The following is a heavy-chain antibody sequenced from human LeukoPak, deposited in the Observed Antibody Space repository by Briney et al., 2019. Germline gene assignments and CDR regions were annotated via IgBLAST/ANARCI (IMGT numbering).Heavy chain of an antibody. CDR1: GFTFSSYW. D-gene: IGHD2/OR15-2a*01. J-gene: IGHJ4*02. V-gene: IGHV3-7*01. CDR2: INHNGNVN. Sequence: GGSLRLSCAASGFTFSSYWMNWARQAPGKGLEWVASINHNGNVNYYVDSVKGRFTISRDNAKESLYLQMNSLRAEDTALYFCARDKVSVIPALDYWGQGTLVIVSS. CDR3: ARDKVSVIPALDY.